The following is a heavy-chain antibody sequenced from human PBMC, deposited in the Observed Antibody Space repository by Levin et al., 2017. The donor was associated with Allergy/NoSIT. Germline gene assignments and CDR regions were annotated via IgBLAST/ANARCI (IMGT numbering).Heavy chain of an antibody. CDR1: GFTFSSYG. CDR2: ISYDGSNK. Sequence: GGSLRLSCAASGFTFSSYGMHWVRQAPGKGLEWVAVISYDGSNKYYADSVKGRFTVSRDNSKNTLYLQMNSLRAEDSAVYYCAKDLPPPGITVAGPYYYYYGMDVWGQGTTVTVSS. V-gene: IGHV3-30*18. J-gene: IGHJ6*02. D-gene: IGHD6-19*01. CDR3: AKDLPPPGITVAGPYYYYYGMDV.